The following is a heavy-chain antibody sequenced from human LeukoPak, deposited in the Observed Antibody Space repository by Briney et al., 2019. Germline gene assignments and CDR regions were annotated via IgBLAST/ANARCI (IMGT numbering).Heavy chain of an antibody. CDR1: GFTVSSHY. CDR2: ISGSGDNT. Sequence: GGSLRLSCAASGFTVSSHYMSWVRQAPRKGLEWVSSISGSGDNTYYAESVKGRFTISRDNSKNTLFLQMNSLRAEDTAVFYYAKRSGYTTGWFFDFWGQGTLVTVSS. CDR3: AKRSGYTTGWFFDF. J-gene: IGHJ4*02. D-gene: IGHD6-19*01. V-gene: IGHV3-23*01.